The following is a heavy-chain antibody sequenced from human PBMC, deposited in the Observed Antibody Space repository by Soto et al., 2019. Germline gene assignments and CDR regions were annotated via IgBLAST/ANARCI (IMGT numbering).Heavy chain of an antibody. Sequence: PGESLKISCKGSGYSFTSYWIGWVRQMPGKGLEWMGIIYPGDSDTRYSPSFQGQVTISADKSISTAYLQLSSLKASDTAMYYCARHVDTAMVTPQDAFDIWGQGTMVTVSS. CDR1: GYSFTSYW. CDR3: ARHVDTAMVTPQDAFDI. V-gene: IGHV5-51*01. CDR2: IYPGDSDT. J-gene: IGHJ3*02. D-gene: IGHD5-18*01.